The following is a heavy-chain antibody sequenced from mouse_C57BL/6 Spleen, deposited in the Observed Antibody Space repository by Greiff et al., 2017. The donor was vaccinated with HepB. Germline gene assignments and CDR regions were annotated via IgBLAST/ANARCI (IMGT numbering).Heavy chain of an antibody. CDR2: ISNGGGST. V-gene: IGHV5-12*01. Sequence: EVQVVESGGGLVQPGGSLKLSCAASGFTFSDYYMYWVRQTPEKRLEWVAYISNGGGSTYYPDTVKGRFTISRDNAKNTLYLQMSRLKSEDTAMYYCARQGLGHYFDYWGQGTTLTVSS. D-gene: IGHD4-1*01. CDR1: GFTFSDYY. CDR3: ARQGLGHYFDY. J-gene: IGHJ2*01.